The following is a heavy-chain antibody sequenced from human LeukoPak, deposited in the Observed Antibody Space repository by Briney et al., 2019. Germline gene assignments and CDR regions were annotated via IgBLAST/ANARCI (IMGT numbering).Heavy chain of an antibody. CDR3: ARMPPNDFWPKTYYFDD. V-gene: IGHV1-2*02. Sequence: ASVKVSCKASGYTFTGYYMHWVRQAPGQGLDWMGWINPNSGGTNYAQKFQGRVTMTRDTSISTAYMELSRLRSDDTAVYYCARMPPNDFWPKTYYFDDGGEGTLVTVSS. D-gene: IGHD3-3*01. CDR2: INPNSGGT. J-gene: IGHJ4*02. CDR1: GYTFTGYY.